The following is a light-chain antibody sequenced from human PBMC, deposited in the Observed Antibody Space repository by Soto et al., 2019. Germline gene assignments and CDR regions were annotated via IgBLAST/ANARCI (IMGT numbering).Light chain of an antibody. J-gene: IGKJ3*01. V-gene: IGKV3-20*01. CDR2: GAS. CDR3: QQYGSSSFT. Sequence: EIVLTQSPGTLSLSPGERATLSCRASQSVSSSYLAWYQQKPGQAPRLLIYGASSRATGIPDRFSGSRAGTDFTLPIRRLEPEDFAVYYCQQYGSSSFTFGPGTKVDI. CDR1: QSVSSSY.